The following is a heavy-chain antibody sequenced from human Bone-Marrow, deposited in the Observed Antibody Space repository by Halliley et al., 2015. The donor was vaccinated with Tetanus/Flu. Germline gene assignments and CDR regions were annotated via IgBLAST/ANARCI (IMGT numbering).Heavy chain of an antibody. Sequence: GGGGRTNSAGPVKGRFTVSRDNSKNPLYLQMNSLRAEDTAVYFCAKGESQVTVGRGYSLLMGDWGQGTLVTVSS. CDR2: GGGGRT. J-gene: IGHJ4*02. V-gene: IGHV3-23*01. D-gene: IGHD3-10*01. CDR3: AKGESQVTVGRGYSLLMGD.